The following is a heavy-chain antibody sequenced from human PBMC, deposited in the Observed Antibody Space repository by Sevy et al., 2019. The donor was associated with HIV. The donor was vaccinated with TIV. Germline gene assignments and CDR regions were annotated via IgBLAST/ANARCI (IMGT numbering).Heavy chain of an antibody. CDR1: GFTFSSYW. J-gene: IGHJ4*02. CDR2: IKQDGSEK. V-gene: IGHV3-7*03. D-gene: IGHD2-15*01. CDR3: AREGDIVVVVAAHPFDY. Sequence: GGSLRLSCAASGFTFSSYWMSWVRQAPGKGLEWVANIKQDGSEKYYVDSVKGRFTISRDNAKNSLYLQMNSLRAEDTAVYYCAREGDIVVVVAAHPFDYWGQGTLVTVSS.